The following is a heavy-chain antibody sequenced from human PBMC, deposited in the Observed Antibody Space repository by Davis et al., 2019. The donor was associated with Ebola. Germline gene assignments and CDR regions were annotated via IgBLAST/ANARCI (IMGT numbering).Heavy chain of an antibody. V-gene: IGHV3-13*01. CDR3: ARGTGEGFWSGYSPNWFDP. D-gene: IGHD3-3*01. Sequence: GGSLRLSCAASGFTFSSYDMHWVRQATGKGLEWVSAIGTAGDTYYPGSVKGRFTISRDNAKNSLYLQMNSLRAEDTAVYYCARGTGEGFWSGYSPNWFDPWGQGTLVTVSS. J-gene: IGHJ5*02. CDR1: GFTFSSYD. CDR2: IGTAGDT.